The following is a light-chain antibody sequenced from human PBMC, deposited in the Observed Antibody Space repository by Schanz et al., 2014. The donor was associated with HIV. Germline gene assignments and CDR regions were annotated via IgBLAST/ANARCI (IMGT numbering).Light chain of an antibody. CDR1: FSNIGSNS. J-gene: IGLJ2*01. CDR2: SDN. Sequence: QSVLTQPPSASGTPGQRVTISCSGSFSNIGSNSVNWFQQLPGTAPKVLIYSDNQRPSGVPDRFSGSKSGTSASLAISGLQAEDEADYYCQSYDSSLSGSGVFGGGTKLTVL. CDR3: QSYDSSLSGSGV. V-gene: IGLV1-44*01.